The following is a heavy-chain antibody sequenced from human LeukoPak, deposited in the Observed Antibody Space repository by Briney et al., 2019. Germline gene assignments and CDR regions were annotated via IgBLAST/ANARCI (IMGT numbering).Heavy chain of an antibody. Sequence: SETLSLTCTVSGGSISSGSYYWSWIRQPAGKGLEWIGEINHSGSTNYNPSLKSRVTISVDTSKNQFSLKLSSVTAADTAVYYCARGRPYGSGSYDYWGQGTLVTVSS. CDR3: ARGRPYGSGSYDY. CDR2: INHSGST. D-gene: IGHD3-10*01. J-gene: IGHJ4*02. V-gene: IGHV4-61*10. CDR1: GGSISSGSYY.